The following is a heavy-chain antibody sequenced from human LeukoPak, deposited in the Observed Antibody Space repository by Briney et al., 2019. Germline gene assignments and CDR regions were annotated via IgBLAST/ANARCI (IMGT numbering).Heavy chain of an antibody. CDR2: IGWNSGGI. V-gene: IGHV3-9*01. Sequence: PGRSLRLSCAASGFTFDDYAMHWVRQAPGKGLEWVPGIGWNSGGIVYADSVKGRFTISRDNAKNSLYLQMNSLGAEDTALYYCAKVTAAGFVDYWGQGTLVTVSS. J-gene: IGHJ4*02. CDR3: AKVTAAGFVDY. CDR1: GFTFDDYA. D-gene: IGHD6-13*01.